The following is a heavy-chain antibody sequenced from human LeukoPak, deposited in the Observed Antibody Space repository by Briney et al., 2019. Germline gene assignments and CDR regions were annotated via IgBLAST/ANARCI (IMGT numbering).Heavy chain of an antibody. CDR1: VDSIRIYY. CDR3: ARQAGWEGQYYFDY. CDR2: IYTSGST. J-gene: IGHJ4*02. D-gene: IGHD1-26*01. V-gene: IGHV4-4*09. Sequence: SETLSLTPAVSVDSIRIYYGSWDREPLAKALEKSGYIYTSGSTNYNPSLKSRVTISVDTSKNQFSLKLSSVTAADTAVYYCARQAGWEGQYYFDYWGQGTLVTVSS.